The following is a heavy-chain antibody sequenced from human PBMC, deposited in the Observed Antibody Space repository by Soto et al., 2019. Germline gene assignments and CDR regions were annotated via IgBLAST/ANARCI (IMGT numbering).Heavy chain of an antibody. J-gene: IGHJ4*02. D-gene: IGHD3-10*01. CDR2: ISYDGSNE. CDR1: GFTFSSYA. CDR3: AMSSEGSYRAYYFDY. V-gene: IGHV3-30-3*01. Sequence: PGGSLRLSCAASGFTFSSYAMHWVRQAPGKGLEWVAVISYDGSNEYYADSVKGRFTISRDNSKNTLYLQMNSLRAEDTAVYYCAMSSEGSYRAYYFDYWGQGTLVTVSS.